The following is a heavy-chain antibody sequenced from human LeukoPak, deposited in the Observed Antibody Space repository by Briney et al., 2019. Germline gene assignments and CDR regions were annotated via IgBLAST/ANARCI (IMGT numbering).Heavy chain of an antibody. Sequence: GESLKISCKGSGYPFTNYYIGWVRQMPGKGLKWMGIISPGDSDTRYSPSFQGQVTISADKSIKTAYLQWSSLKASDSAMYYCARHLTTSRWAAFHIWGQGTMVTVSS. CDR3: ARHLTTSRWAAFHI. CDR1: GYPFTNYY. D-gene: IGHD6-19*01. CDR2: ISPGDSDT. J-gene: IGHJ3*02. V-gene: IGHV5-51*01.